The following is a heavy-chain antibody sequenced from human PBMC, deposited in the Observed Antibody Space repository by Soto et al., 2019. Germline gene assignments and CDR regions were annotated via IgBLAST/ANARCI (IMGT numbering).Heavy chain of an antibody. Sequence: LRLSCEASGFTFSDYYMTWIRQAPGKGLEWVSYINSDGSLTYYADSVKGRFTVSRDNAKNSLSLQMNSLRGDDTAVYYCARDYFLACFDWGRGTLVTVSS. CDR2: INSDGSLT. D-gene: IGHD2-21*01. V-gene: IGHV3-11*01. J-gene: IGHJ4*02. CDR1: GFTFSDYY. CDR3: ARDYFLACFD.